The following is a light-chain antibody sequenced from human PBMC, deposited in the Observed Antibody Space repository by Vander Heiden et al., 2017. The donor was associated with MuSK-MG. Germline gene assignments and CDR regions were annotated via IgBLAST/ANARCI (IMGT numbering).Light chain of an antibody. CDR3: QQRSSWPTLT. J-gene: IGKJ4*01. CDR2: DAS. Sequence: DIVLPQAPATLSLSPAVRGSLSTRPGPNVSSYLAWYQQKPGQAPRLLIYDASNRATGIPARFSGSGSGTDFSLTISSLEPEDFAVYYCQQRSSWPTLTFGGGTKVDIK. CDR1: PNVSSY. V-gene: IGKV3-11*01.